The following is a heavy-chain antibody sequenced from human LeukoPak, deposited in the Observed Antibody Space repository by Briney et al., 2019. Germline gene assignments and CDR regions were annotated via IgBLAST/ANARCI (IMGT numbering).Heavy chain of an antibody. Sequence: TSETLSLTCTVSGDSISSGNYYWSWIRQPAGKGLEWIGRIYTSGGTNYNPSLKSRVTISVDTSKNQFSLKLSSVTAEDTAVYYCARVLIPYYGSGSPYFDYWGQGTLVTVSS. CDR3: ARVLIPYYGSGSPYFDY. V-gene: IGHV4-61*02. D-gene: IGHD3-10*01. CDR2: IYTSGGT. CDR1: GDSISSGNYY. J-gene: IGHJ4*02.